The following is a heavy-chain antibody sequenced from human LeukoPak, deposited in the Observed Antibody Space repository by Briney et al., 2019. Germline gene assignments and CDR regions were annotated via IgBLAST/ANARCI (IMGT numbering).Heavy chain of an antibody. V-gene: IGHV1-2*02. J-gene: IGHJ6*02. Sequence: ASVKVPCKASGYTFTGYYMHWVRQAPGQGLEWMGWINPNSGGTNYAQKFQGRVTMTRDTSISTAYMELSRLRSDDTAVYYCARDILGRSNGGSNYFGMEVWGQGTTVTVSS. CDR1: GYTFTGYY. CDR3: ARDILGRSNGGSNYFGMEV. D-gene: IGHD2-15*01. CDR2: INPNSGGT.